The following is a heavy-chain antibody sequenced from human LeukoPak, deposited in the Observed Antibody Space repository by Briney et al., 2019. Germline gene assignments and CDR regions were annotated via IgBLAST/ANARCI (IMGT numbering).Heavy chain of an antibody. Sequence: SETLSLTCAVYGGSFSGYYWSWLRQPPGKGLEWIGFISTSGRTDYNPSLTSRVSMSVDTSKSQVSLRLSSVTAEDTAVYYCATSYDNKIVPYDCWGQGILVTVSS. CDR1: GGSFSGYY. CDR3: ATSYDNKIVPYDC. CDR2: ISTSGRT. D-gene: IGHD3-9*01. J-gene: IGHJ4*02. V-gene: IGHV4-4*09.